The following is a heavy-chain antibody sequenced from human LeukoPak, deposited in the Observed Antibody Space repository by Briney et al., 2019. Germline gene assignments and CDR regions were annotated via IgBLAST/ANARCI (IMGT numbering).Heavy chain of an antibody. CDR1: GFNFSSYE. CDR3: ARVHYNTAMVDIDH. J-gene: IGHJ4*02. V-gene: IGHV3-48*03. Sequence: GGSLRLSRAASGFNFSSYEMHWVRQAPGKGLEWISYISSSGSTIYYADSVKGRFTISRDNGKNSLYLQMNSLRAEDTAVYYCARVHYNTAMVDIDHWGQGTLVTVSS. CDR2: ISSSGSTI. D-gene: IGHD5-18*01.